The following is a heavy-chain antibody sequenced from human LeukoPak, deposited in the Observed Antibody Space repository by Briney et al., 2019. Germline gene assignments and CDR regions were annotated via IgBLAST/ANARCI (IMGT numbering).Heavy chain of an antibody. Sequence: GGSLRLSCAASGFTFSSYAMSWVRQAPGKGLEWVAFIRYDGSNKYYADSVKGRFTISRDNSKNTLYLQMNSLRAEDTAVYYCAKLKGAGTPYYFDYWGQGTLVTVSS. D-gene: IGHD3-10*01. CDR2: IRYDGSNK. V-gene: IGHV3-30*02. J-gene: IGHJ4*02. CDR1: GFTFSSYA. CDR3: AKLKGAGTPYYFDY.